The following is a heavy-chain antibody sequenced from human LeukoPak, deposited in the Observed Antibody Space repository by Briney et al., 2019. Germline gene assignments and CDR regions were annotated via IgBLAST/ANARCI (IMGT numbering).Heavy chain of an antibody. D-gene: IGHD1-26*01. Sequence: SETLSLTCAVSGGSISSSNWWCWVRQPPGKGLEWIGEIYHSGSTNYNPSLKSRVTISVDKSKNQFSLKLSSVTAADTAVYYCARRGRVGANYYYYGMDVWGQGTTVTVSS. J-gene: IGHJ6*02. CDR1: GGSISSSNW. CDR3: ARRGRVGANYYYYGMDV. CDR2: IYHSGST. V-gene: IGHV4-4*02.